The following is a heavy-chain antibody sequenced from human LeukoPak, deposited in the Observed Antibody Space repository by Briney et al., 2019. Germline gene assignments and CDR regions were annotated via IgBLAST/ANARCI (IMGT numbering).Heavy chain of an antibody. J-gene: IGHJ4*02. CDR3: VRASRPGGPMGLYHNFDK. CDR1: GFTFSNAW. CDR2: IKEDGSEE. D-gene: IGHD3-16*01. Sequence: GGSLRLSCAASGFTFSNAWMSWVRQAPGKGLEWVANIKEDGSEEYHVDSVKGRFTISRDNTESSLFLQMNSLRGDDTAVYYCVRASRPGGPMGLYHNFDKWGQGTLVTVSS. V-gene: IGHV3-7*01.